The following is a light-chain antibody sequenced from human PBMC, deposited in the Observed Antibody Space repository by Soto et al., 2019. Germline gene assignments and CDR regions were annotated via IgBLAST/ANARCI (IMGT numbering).Light chain of an antibody. CDR1: QSISTY. CDR2: AAS. J-gene: IGKJ1*01. Sequence: DIQMTQSPSSLSASVGDRVTITCRASQSISTYLNWYQQTPGKAPKLLIYAASSLQSGVPSRFSGSGSGTDFTLTISSLHPEDSATYYCQQSYSTPPTFGHGTKVDIK. CDR3: QQSYSTPPT. V-gene: IGKV1-39*01.